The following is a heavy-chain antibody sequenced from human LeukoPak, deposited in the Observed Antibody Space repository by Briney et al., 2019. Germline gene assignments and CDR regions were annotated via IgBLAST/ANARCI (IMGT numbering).Heavy chain of an antibody. D-gene: IGHD2-2*01. CDR1: GYTFTSYG. Sequence: ASVKVSCKASGYTFTSYGISWVRQAPGQGLEWMGWISAYNGNTNYAQKLQGRVTMTTDTSTSTAYMELRSLRSDDTAVYYCARDPGYQPLPSWYFDLWGRGTLVTVSS. J-gene: IGHJ2*01. CDR2: ISAYNGNT. V-gene: IGHV1-18*01. CDR3: ARDPGYQPLPSWYFDL.